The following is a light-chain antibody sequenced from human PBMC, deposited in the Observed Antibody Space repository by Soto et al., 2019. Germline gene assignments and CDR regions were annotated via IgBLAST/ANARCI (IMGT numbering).Light chain of an antibody. CDR3: QQTYTTLT. CDR2: GAS. Sequence: DIQMTQSPSSLSASVGETVTITCRASQRISTYLNWYQQKPGKPPTLLIFGASSLVSGVPSRFSGGGSGTDFTLTISSLQPEDFATYYCQQTYTTLTFGPGTKVDIK. V-gene: IGKV1-39*01. CDR1: QRISTY. J-gene: IGKJ3*01.